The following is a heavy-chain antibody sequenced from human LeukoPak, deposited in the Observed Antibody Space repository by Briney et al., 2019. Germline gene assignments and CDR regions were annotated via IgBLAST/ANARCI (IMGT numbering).Heavy chain of an antibody. CDR3: ARGRGGYYDSSGYPYS. J-gene: IGHJ4*02. CDR1: GFTFSSYW. D-gene: IGHD3-22*01. V-gene: IGHV3-7*01. Sequence: GGSLRLSCAASGFTFSSYWMSWVRQAPGKGLEWVANIKQDGSEKYYVDSVKGRFTISRDNAKNSLYLQMNSLRAEDTAVYYRARGRGGYYDSSGYPYSWGQGALVTVSS. CDR2: IKQDGSEK.